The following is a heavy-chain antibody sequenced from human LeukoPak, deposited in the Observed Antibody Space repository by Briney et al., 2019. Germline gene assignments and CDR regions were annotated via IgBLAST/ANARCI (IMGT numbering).Heavy chain of an antibody. CDR3: AQWGDFDVLTGSYVPDF. D-gene: IGHD3-9*01. J-gene: IGHJ4*02. CDR1: GFTFSSYA. V-gene: IGHV3-23*01. CDR2: ITGSDGNT. Sequence: GGSLRLSCAASGFTFSSYAMSWVRQAPGKGLERVSAITGSDGNTYYADPVKGRFTIPKDNSKNTLYLQMNSQRAEDTAVYYCAQWGDFDVLTGSYVPDFWGQGTLVTVSS.